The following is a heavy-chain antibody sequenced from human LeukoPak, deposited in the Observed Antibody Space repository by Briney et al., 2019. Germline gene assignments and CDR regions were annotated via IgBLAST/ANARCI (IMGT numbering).Heavy chain of an antibody. J-gene: IGHJ6*03. CDR2: ISGSGGST. D-gene: IGHD2-15*01. Sequence: PGGSLRLSCAASGFTFSSYAMSWVRQAPGKGLEWVSAISGSGGSTYYADSAEGRFTITRDNSKNTLYLQMNSLRAKDTAVYYCAKRRGYCSGGSCYQWYMDVWGKGTTVTVSS. CDR3: AKRRGYCSGGSCYQWYMDV. V-gene: IGHV3-23*01. CDR1: GFTFSSYA.